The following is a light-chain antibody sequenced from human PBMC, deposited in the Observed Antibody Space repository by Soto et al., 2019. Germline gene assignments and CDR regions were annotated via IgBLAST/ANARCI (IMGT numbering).Light chain of an antibody. J-gene: IGKJ5*01. CDR2: GAS. V-gene: IGKV3-20*01. CDR3: QQYGSSHWIT. CDR1: QSVSSSY. Sequence: EIVLTQSPGTLSLSPGERATLSCRASQSVSSSYLAWYQQKPGQAPRLLIYGASSRATGIPDRFSGSGSGXDFTLTISRLEPEDFAVYYCQQYGSSHWITFGQGTRLEIK.